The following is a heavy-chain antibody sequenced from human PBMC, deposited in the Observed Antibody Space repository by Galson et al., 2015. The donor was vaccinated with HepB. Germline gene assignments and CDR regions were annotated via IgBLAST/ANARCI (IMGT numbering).Heavy chain of an antibody. CDR2: VKSKTDGGTT. CDR1: GFSFSDAW. Sequence: SLRLSCAASGFSFSDAWMSWVRQAPGKGLEWVGRVKSKTDGGTTDYAAPVKGRVTISRDDSKNTLYLQMNSVKTEDTAVYYCTQIVGTWVDYWGQGTLVTVSS. J-gene: IGHJ4*02. V-gene: IGHV3-15*01. D-gene: IGHD1-26*01. CDR3: TQIVGTWVDY.